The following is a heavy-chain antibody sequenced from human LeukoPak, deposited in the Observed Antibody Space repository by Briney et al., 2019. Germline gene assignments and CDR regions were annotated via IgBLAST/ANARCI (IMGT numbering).Heavy chain of an antibody. CDR3: ARARELRWFGELLNFDY. D-gene: IGHD3-10*01. V-gene: IGHV4-59*08. CDR1: GGSISSYY. CDR2: IYYSGST. Sequence: SETLSLTCTVSGGSISSYYWSWIRQPPGKGLEWIGYIYYSGSTNYNPSLKSRVTISVDTSKNQFSLKLSSVTAADTAVYYCARARELRWFGELLNFDYWGQGTLVTVSS. J-gene: IGHJ4*02.